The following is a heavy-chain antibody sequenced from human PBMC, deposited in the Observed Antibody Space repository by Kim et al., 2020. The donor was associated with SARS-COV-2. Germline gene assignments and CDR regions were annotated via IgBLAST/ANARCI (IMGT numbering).Heavy chain of an antibody. D-gene: IGHD2-15*01. J-gene: IGHJ6*02. CDR3: AIFQAAYYYYYGMDV. V-gene: IGHV4-34*01. Sequence: SETLSLTCAVYGGSFSGYYWSWIRQPPGKGLGWIGEINHSGSTNYNPSLKSRVTISVDTSKNQFSLKLSSVTAADTAVYYCAIFQAAYYYYYGMDVWGQG. CDR1: GGSFSGYY. CDR2: INHSGST.